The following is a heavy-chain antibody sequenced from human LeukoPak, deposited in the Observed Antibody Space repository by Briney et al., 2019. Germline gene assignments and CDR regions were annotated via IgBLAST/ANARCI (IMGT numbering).Heavy chain of an antibody. Sequence: GGSLRLSCAASGFTFSSYAMYWVRQAPGKGLEWVAVISYDGSNKYYADSVKGRFTISRDNSKNTLYLQMNSLRAEDTAVCYCARGAWRWEMATSTFDYWGQGTLVTVSS. J-gene: IGHJ4*02. V-gene: IGHV3-30*04. CDR1: GFTFSSYA. D-gene: IGHD5-24*01. CDR3: ARGAWRWEMATSTFDY. CDR2: ISYDGSNK.